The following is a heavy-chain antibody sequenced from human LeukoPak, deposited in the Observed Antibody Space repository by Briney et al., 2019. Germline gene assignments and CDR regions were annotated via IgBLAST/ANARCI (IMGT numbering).Heavy chain of an antibody. CDR3: AELGITMIGGV. Sequence: GGSLRLSCAASGFTFSNYEMNWVRQAPGKGLEWVSYISSSGSTIYYADSVKGRFTISRDNAKNSLYLQMNSLRAEDTAVYYCAELGITMIGGVWGKGTTVTISS. CDR2: ISSSGSTI. V-gene: IGHV3-48*03. J-gene: IGHJ6*04. D-gene: IGHD3-10*02. CDR1: GFTFSNYE.